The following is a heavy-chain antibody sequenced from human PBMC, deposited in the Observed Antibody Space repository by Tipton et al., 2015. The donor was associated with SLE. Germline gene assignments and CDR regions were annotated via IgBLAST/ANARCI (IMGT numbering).Heavy chain of an antibody. J-gene: IGHJ4*02. CDR2: IYHSGST. D-gene: IGHD1-26*01. CDR1: GYSISSGYY. CDR3: ARGQEGSGCLDY. V-gene: IGHV4-38-2*02. Sequence: TLSLTCTVSGYSISSGYYWGWIRQPPGKGLEWIGSIYHSGSTYYNPSLKSRVTISVDTSKNQFSLKLSSVTAADTAVYYCARGQEGSGCLDYWGQGTLVTVSS.